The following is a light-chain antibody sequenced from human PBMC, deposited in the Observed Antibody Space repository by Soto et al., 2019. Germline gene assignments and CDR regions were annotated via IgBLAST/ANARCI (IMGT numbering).Light chain of an antibody. CDR2: GNI. Sequence: QSVLTQPPSVSGAPGQRVTISCTGTSSNIGAGYDVHWYQHLPGTAPKLLIYGNINRPSGVPDRFSGSKSGASASLAITGLQAEDEADYYCQSYDRRHYVFGDGTKLTVL. CDR3: QSYDRRHYV. CDR1: SSNIGAGYD. V-gene: IGLV1-40*01. J-gene: IGLJ1*01.